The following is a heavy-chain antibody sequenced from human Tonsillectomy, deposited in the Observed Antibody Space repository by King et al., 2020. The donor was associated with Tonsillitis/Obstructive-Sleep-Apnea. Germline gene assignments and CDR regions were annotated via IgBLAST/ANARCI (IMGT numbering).Heavy chain of an antibody. J-gene: IGHJ4*02. CDR3: AREAVAGLTFDY. V-gene: IGHV3-30*04. CDR2: ISYDGSNK. CDR1: GFTFSSYA. Sequence: VQLVESGGGVVQPGRSLRLSCAASGFTFSSYAMHWVRQAPGKGLEWVAVISYDGSNKYYADSVKGRFTISRDNSKNTLYLQMNSLRTEDTAVYYCAREAVAGLTFDYWGQGTLVTVSS. D-gene: IGHD6-19*01.